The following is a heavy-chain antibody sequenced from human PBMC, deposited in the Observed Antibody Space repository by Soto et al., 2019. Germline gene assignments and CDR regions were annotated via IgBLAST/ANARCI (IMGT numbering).Heavy chain of an antibody. CDR3: AKDLGAGYSYLEY. D-gene: IGHD5-18*01. V-gene: IGHV3-30*18. Sequence: QVQLVESGGGVVQPGRSLGLSCAASGFTFSGYGMHWVRQAPGKGLEWVAVISYDGTKKYYADSMKGRFTISRDDSKNTLYLQMNSLRPEDTAVYYCAKDLGAGYSYLEYWGQGTLVTVSS. CDR1: GFTFSGYG. CDR2: ISYDGTKK. J-gene: IGHJ4*02.